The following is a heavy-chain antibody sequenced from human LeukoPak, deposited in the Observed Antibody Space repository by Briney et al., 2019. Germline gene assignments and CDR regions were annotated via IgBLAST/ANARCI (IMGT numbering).Heavy chain of an antibody. CDR1: GGTFSSYA. Sequence: SVKVSCKPSGGTFSSYAISWVRQAPGQGLEWMGGIIPIFGTTNYAQKFQGRITITADKSTSTAYMELSSLRSEDTAVYYCARVYCSSTSCSTANWFDPWGQGTLVTVSS. V-gene: IGHV1-69*06. CDR3: ARVYCSSTSCSTANWFDP. D-gene: IGHD2-2*01. CDR2: IIPIFGTT. J-gene: IGHJ5*02.